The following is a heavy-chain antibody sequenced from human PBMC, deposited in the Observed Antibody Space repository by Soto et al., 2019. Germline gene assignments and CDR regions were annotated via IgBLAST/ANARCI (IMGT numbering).Heavy chain of an antibody. CDR1: GGSISDHY. V-gene: IGHV4-59*11. Sequence: SETLSLTCSVSGGSISDHYWSWIRQPPGKGLEWIGYIDDSGSTNYNPSLKSRVTMSVDVSKNQFSLKLTSVTDADTAVYYCAKENGYSSSWFEFDYWGQGTLVTVSS. D-gene: IGHD6-13*01. CDR2: IDDSGST. CDR3: AKENGYSSSWFEFDY. J-gene: IGHJ4*02.